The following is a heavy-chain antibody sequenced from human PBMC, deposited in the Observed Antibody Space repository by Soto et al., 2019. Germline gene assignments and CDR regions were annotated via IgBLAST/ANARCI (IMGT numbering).Heavy chain of an antibody. V-gene: IGHV1-69*01. CDR2: IIPISGTA. CDR1: GGTFSSYA. CDR3: ARSQGSSTSLEIYYYYYYGMDV. D-gene: IGHD2-2*01. J-gene: IGHJ6*02. Sequence: QVQLVQSGAEVKKPGSSVKVSCKASGGTFSSYAISWVRQAPGQGLEWMGGIIPISGTANYAQKFQCRVTITEDESTRSAYMELSSLRSEDTAVYYCARSQGSSTSLEIYYYYYYGMDVWGQGTTVTVSS.